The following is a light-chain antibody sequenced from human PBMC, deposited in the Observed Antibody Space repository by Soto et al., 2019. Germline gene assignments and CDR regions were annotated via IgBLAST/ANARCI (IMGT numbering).Light chain of an antibody. J-gene: IGLJ2*01. CDR1: SSDVGGYNY. CDR3: CSYAGSYTSRV. V-gene: IGLV2-11*01. CDR2: DVS. Sequence: QSALTQPRSVSGSPGQSVTISCTGTSSDVGGYNYVSWYQQHPGKAPKLMIYDVSKRPSGVPDRFSGSKSGNTASLTISGLQAEDEADYYCCSYAGSYTSRVFGGGTKLPVL.